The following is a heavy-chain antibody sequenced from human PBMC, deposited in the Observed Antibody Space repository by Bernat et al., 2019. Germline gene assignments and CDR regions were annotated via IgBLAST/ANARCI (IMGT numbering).Heavy chain of an antibody. Sequence: QVQLVESGGGVVQPGRSLRLSCAASGFTFSSYAMHWVRQAPGKGLEWVATISYDETNKYYADSVKGRFTISRDNSKNTLSLLMNSLTAEDTAVYYCAKGGDYISSGFDYWGQGTLVTVSS. D-gene: IGHD6-6*01. CDR1: GFTFSSYA. CDR3: AKGGDYISSGFDY. J-gene: IGHJ4*02. V-gene: IGHV3-30-3*01. CDR2: ISYDETNK.